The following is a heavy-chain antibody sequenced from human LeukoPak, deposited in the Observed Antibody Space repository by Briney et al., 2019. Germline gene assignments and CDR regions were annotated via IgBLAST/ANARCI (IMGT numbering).Heavy chain of an antibody. CDR3: ARDSPLYSSSWVPPEDYYGMDV. CDR2: ISSSSSYM. Sequence: GSLRLSCAASGFTFSSYSMNWVRQAPGKGLEWVSSISSSSSYMYYADSVKGRFTISRDNSKNTLYLQMNSLRAEDTAVYYCARDSPLYSSSWVPPEDYYGMDVWGQGTTVTVSS. CDR1: GFTFSSYS. D-gene: IGHD6-13*01. J-gene: IGHJ6*02. V-gene: IGHV3-21*04.